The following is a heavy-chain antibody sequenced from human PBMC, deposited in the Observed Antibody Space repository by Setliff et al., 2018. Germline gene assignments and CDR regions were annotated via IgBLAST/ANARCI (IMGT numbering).Heavy chain of an antibody. J-gene: IGHJ5*01. D-gene: IGHD3-10*01. V-gene: IGHV1-18*01. CDR1: GYIFTRYR. CDR3: AREIRNMCYSDS. Sequence: ASVKVSCKASGYIFTRYRITWVRQSPGQGLEWMGWISTRNDDTGYAQKFKGRVTLTTDTSTNTAYMELSSLRSDDTAIYYCAREIRNMCYSDSWGRGTLVTVSS. CDR2: ISTRNDDT.